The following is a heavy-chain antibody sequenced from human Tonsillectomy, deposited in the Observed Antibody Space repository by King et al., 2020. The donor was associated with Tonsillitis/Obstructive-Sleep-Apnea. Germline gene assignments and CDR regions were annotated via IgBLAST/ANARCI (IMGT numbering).Heavy chain of an antibody. J-gene: IGHJ4*02. CDR2: INYSGST. CDR1: GDSISSYY. Sequence: QLQESGPGLVKPSETLSLTCTVSGDSISSYYWSWIRQSPGKGLEWIGYINYSGSTDYNPSLQSRVTISVDTSKNQFSLELTSVSAADTAVYYCARGRSTGWYNYFGYWGQGTLVTVSP. V-gene: IGHV4-59*01. CDR3: ARGRSTGWYNYFGY. D-gene: IGHD6-19*01.